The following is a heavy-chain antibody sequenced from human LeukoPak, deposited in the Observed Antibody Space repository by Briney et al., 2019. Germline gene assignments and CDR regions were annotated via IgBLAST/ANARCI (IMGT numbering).Heavy chain of an antibody. Sequence: PSETLSLTCTVSGGSISSGSYYWSWIRQHPAKGLEWIGYIYHSGSTLYNPSLKSRVTISVDTSKNQFSLKLSSVTAADTAVYYCARDIWNYGGGFDYWGQGTLVTVSS. CDR1: GGSISSGSYY. CDR3: ARDIWNYGGGFDY. J-gene: IGHJ4*02. D-gene: IGHD1-7*01. CDR2: IYHSGST. V-gene: IGHV4-61*01.